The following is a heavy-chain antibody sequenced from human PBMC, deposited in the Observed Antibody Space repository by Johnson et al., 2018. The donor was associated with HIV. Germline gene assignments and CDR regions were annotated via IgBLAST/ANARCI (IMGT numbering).Heavy chain of an antibody. CDR1: GFTFSSYG. J-gene: IGHJ3*02. CDR2: ISYDGSIK. CDR3: AKNFGKILAAGGLEVGDAFDI. D-gene: IGHD6-13*01. V-gene: IGHV3-30*18. Sequence: QVQLVESGGGVVQPGRSLRLSCAASGFTFSSYGMHWVRQAPGKGLEWVAVISYDGSIKYYADSVKGRFTISRDNSKNSLYLQMNSLRAEDTAVYYCAKNFGKILAAGGLEVGDAFDIWGQGTMVTVSS.